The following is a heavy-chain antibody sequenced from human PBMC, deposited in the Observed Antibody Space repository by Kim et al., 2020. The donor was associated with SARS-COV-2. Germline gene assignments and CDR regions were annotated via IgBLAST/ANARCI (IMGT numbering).Heavy chain of an antibody. V-gene: IGHV4-31*03. Sequence: SETLSLTCTVSGGSISSGGYYWSWIRQHPGKGLEWIGYIYYSGSTYYNPSLKSRVTISVDTSKNQLSLKLSSVTAADTAVYYCACRARFRLYGMDVWGQGTTVTVSS. CDR2: IYYSGST. J-gene: IGHJ6*02. D-gene: IGHD2-2*01. CDR3: ACRARFRLYGMDV. CDR1: GGSISSGGYY.